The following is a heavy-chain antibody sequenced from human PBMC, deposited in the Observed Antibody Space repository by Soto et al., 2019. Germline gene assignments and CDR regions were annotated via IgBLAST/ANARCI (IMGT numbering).Heavy chain of an antibody. J-gene: IGHJ4*02. CDR3: AKDRSSFWAEYYLDY. CDR2: ISYDGSNK. D-gene: IGHD3-3*01. CDR1: GFTFSSYG. V-gene: IGHV3-30*18. Sequence: PGGSLRLSGAASGFTFSSYGMHWVRQAPGKGLEWVAVISYDGSNKYYADSVKGRFTISRDNSKNTLYLQMNSLRAEDTAVYYCAKDRSSFWAEYYLDYWGQGTLVTVSS.